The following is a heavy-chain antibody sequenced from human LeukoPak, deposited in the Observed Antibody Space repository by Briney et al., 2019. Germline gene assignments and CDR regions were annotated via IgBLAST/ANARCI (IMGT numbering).Heavy chain of an antibody. CDR3: AKVADSSGWYGWYFDL. Sequence: GGSLRLSCAASGFTFSSYAMSWVRQAAGKGLEWVSAISGSGGSTYYADSVKGRFTISRDNSKNTLYLQMNSLRAEDTAVYYCAKVADSSGWYGWYFDLWGRGTLVTVSS. V-gene: IGHV3-23*01. J-gene: IGHJ2*01. D-gene: IGHD6-19*01. CDR2: ISGSGGST. CDR1: GFTFSSYA.